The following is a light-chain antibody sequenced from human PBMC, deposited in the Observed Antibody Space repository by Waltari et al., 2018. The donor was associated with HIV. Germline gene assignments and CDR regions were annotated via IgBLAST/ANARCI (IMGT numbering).Light chain of an antibody. Sequence: SSDLTQDPAVSVALGQTVRITCQGASLRNVSPHWYQQKPGQAPVLIIYDQNRRPSGIPDRFTASGSGDTASLTISETQAEDEADYFCNSRDIHTNEHFFGPGTTVTVL. CDR2: DQN. CDR3: NSRDIHTNEHF. CDR1: SLRNVS. J-gene: IGLJ1*01. V-gene: IGLV3-19*01.